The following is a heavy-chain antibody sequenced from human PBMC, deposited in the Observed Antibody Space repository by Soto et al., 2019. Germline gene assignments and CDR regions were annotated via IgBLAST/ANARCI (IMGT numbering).Heavy chain of an antibody. CDR2: ISGNGGNT. CDR1: GFTFSSYA. D-gene: IGHD3-22*01. CDR3: VKALYYYDSSGYRNYYYYGMDV. Sequence: GGSLRLSCAASGFTFSSYAMSWVRQAPGKGLERVSTISGNGGNTYYADSVKGRFTISRDNSKNTLYLQMSSLRAEDTAVYYCVKALYYYDSSGYRNYYYYGMDVWCQGTTVTVSS. J-gene: IGHJ6*02. V-gene: IGHV3-23*01.